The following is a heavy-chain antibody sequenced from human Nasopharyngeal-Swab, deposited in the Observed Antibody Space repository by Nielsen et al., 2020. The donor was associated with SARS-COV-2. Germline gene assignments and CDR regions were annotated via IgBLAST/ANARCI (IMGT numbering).Heavy chain of an antibody. CDR2: INASSGGI. J-gene: IGHJ5*02. CDR1: GYTFTAYY. CDR3: ARGGKPITMVRGITPPGENWFDP. Sequence: ASVKVSCKASGYTFTAYYMHWVRQAPGQGLEWMGWINASSGGIKYAQKFQGRVTTARDTSITTAYMEMSRLRSDDTAVYYCARGGKPITMVRGITPPGENWFDPWGQGTLVTVSS. D-gene: IGHD3-10*01. V-gene: IGHV1-2*02.